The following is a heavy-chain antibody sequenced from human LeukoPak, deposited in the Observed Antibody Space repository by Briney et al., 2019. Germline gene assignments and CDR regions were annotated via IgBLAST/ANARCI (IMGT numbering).Heavy chain of an antibody. CDR2: IGSDNKP. J-gene: IGHJ6*02. Sequence: GGSLRLSCEASGFTFSAYAMTWVRQAPGKGLEWVSFIGSDNKPHYSESVKGRFAISRDNSKNTPYLQMNSLRAEDTAVYYCAKGVRGYSGYEPTQYYYYYYGMDVWGQGTTVTVSS. CDR3: AKGVRGYSGYEPTQYYYYYYGMDV. D-gene: IGHD5-12*01. CDR1: GFTFSAYA. V-gene: IGHV3-NL1*01.